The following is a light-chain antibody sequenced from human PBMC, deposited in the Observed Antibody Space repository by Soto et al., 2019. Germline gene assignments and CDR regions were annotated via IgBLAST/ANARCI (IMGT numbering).Light chain of an antibody. CDR2: FAS. Sequence: EIVMTQSPATLSVSPGETVALSCRASQSISSSLAWYQQKPGQAPRLLIYFASTMATGIPARFSGSGSGTEFTLTIRRLQSEDFAVYYCQQYYSWPRAFSQGTKVEIK. CDR1: QSISSS. V-gene: IGKV3-15*01. J-gene: IGKJ1*01. CDR3: QQYYSWPRA.